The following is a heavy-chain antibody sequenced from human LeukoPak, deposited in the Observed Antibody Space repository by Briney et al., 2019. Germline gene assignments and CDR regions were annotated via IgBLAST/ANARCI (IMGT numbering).Heavy chain of an antibody. V-gene: IGHV4-30-4*01. CDR3: ARGRPIVPSARPLNWFDP. Sequence: SQTLSLTCTVSGDSINSGDFYWSWIRQPPGKGLEWIGYIYHSGSTYYNPSLKSRVTMSVQTSKNQFSLKLNSVTAADTAVYYCARGRPIVPSARPLNWFDPWGQGTLVTVSS. J-gene: IGHJ5*02. D-gene: IGHD2-2*01. CDR1: GDSINSGDFY. CDR2: IYHSGST.